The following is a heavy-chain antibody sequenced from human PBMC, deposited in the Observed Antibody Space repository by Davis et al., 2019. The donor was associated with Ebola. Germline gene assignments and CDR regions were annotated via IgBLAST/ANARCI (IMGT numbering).Heavy chain of an antibody. V-gene: IGHV3-21*01. CDR2: ISSSSSYI. CDR1: GFTFSSYS. CDR3: ARSSIAARPGYYNGMDV. D-gene: IGHD6-6*01. J-gene: IGHJ6*02. Sequence: GESLKISCAASGFTFSSYSMNWVRQAPGKGLEWVSSISSSSSYIYYADSVKGRFTISRDNAKNSLYLQMNSLRAEDTAVYYCARSSIAARPGYYNGMDVWGQGTTVTVSS.